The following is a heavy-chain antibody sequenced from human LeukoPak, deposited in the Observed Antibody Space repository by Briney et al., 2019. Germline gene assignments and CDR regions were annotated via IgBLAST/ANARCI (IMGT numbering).Heavy chain of an antibody. V-gene: IGHV4-39*01. CDR3: ARRAYSAAYWKHFDY. CDR2: IYYHENT. J-gene: IGHJ4*02. D-gene: IGHD1-1*01. Sequence: SETLSLTCTVSGVSISSSYSYWGWIRQAPGKGLEWIGSIYYHENTYYNSSLKSRVTISVDTSKNQFSLKLNSVTAADTAVYFCARRAYSAAYWKHFDYWGQGTLVTVSS. CDR1: GVSISSSYSY.